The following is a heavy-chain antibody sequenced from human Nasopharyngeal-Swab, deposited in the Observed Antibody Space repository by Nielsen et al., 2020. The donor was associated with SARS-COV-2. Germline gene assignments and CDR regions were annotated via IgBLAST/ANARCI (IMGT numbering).Heavy chain of an antibody. V-gene: IGHV4-38-2*02. D-gene: IGHD3-22*01. CDR3: ARDLAYYYDSSGYYWAGYYYGMDV. CDR2: IYHSGST. J-gene: IGHJ6*02. Sequence: SETLSLTFTVSGSSISSGYYWGWIRQPPGKGLEWIGSIYHSGSTYYNPSLKSRVTISVDTSKNPFSLKLSSVTAADTAVYYCARDLAYYYDSSGYYWAGYYYGMDVWGQGTTVTVSS. CDR1: GSSISSGYY.